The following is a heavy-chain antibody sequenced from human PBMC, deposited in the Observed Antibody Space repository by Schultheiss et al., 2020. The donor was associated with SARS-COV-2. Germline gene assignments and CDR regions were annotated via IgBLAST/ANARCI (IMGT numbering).Heavy chain of an antibody. CDR1: GFTFSSYS. D-gene: IGHD6-19*01. CDR3: ASVPYSSGWYRRGDAFDI. V-gene: IGHV3-48*04. CDR2: ISSSSSTI. Sequence: GESLKISCAASGFTFSSYSMNWVRQAPGKGLEWVSYISSSSSTIYYADSVKGRFTISRDNAKNSLYLQMNSLRAEDTAVYYCASVPYSSGWYRRGDAFDIWGQGTMVTVSS. J-gene: IGHJ3*02.